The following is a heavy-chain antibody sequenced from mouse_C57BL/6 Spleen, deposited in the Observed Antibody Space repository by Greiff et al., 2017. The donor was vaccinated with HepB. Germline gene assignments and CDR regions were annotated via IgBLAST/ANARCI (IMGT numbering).Heavy chain of an antibody. J-gene: IGHJ1*03. V-gene: IGHV1-80*01. Sequence: VQGVESGAELVKPGASVKISCKASGYAFSSYWMNWVKQRPGKGLEWIGQIYPGDGDTNYNGKFKGKATLTADKSSSTAYMQLSSLTSEDSAVYFCARSHYGSSYVRYFDVWGTGTTVTVSS. D-gene: IGHD1-1*01. CDR1: GYAFSSYW. CDR3: ARSHYGSSYVRYFDV. CDR2: IYPGDGDT.